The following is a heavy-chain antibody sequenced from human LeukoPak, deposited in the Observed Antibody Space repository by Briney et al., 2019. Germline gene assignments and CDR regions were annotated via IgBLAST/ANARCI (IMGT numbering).Heavy chain of an antibody. CDR1: GFTFSSYG. CDR3: AKYRNYVGTLDY. V-gene: IGHV3-30*18. Sequence: GRSLRLSCAASGFTFSSYGMHWVRQAPGKGLEWVAFISYDGRNKFYADSVKGRFTISRDNSNNTLYLQMNSLRADDTAVYYCAKYRNYVGTLDYWGQGTLVTVSS. CDR2: ISYDGRNK. D-gene: IGHD3-10*02. J-gene: IGHJ4*02.